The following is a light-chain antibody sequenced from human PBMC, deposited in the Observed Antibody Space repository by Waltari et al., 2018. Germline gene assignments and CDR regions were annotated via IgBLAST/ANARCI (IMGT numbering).Light chain of an antibody. Sequence: QSALTQPPSAPGSPGPSVPLSCPGPSSDVRGHNYVPWYQQHPGKAPKLMIYEVSMRPSGVPDRFSGSKSGNTASLTVSGLQAEDEAEYYCSSYTGINNFVVFGGGTKVTVL. CDR1: SSDVRGHNY. V-gene: IGLV2-8*01. CDR2: EVS. CDR3: SSYTGINNFVV. J-gene: IGLJ2*01.